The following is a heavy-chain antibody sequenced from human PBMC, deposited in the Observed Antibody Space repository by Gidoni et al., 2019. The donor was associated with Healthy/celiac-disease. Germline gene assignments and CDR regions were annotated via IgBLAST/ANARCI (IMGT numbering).Heavy chain of an antibody. CDR3: ARDGYCSGGSCYPLADYYYGIDV. V-gene: IGHV3-7*04. D-gene: IGHD2-15*01. CDR1: GSTCSSSW. J-gene: IGHJ6*02. Sequence: EVQLVASAGGLVQPGGSLTLSCAASGSTCSSSWMRWVRQAPGKGRGWVANIKQDGSEKYYVDSVKGRFTISRDNAKSSLYLQMNSLRAEDTAVYYWARDGYCSGGSCYPLADYYYGIDVWGQGTTVTVSS. CDR2: IKQDGSEK.